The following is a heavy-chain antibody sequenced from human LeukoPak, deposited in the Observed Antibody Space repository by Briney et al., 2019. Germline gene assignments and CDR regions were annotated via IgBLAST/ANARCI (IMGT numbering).Heavy chain of an antibody. CDR3: ARVTILYSLGY. CDR2: INHSGST. Sequence: SEPLSLTCAVYGGSFSGYYLCLMRQRPGTGLEWIGEINHSGSTNYNPSLKSRVTISVDTSKNQFSLKLSSVTAADTAVYYCARVTILYSLGYWGQGTLVTVSS. D-gene: IGHD2-8*01. J-gene: IGHJ4*02. CDR1: GGSFSGYY. V-gene: IGHV4-34*01.